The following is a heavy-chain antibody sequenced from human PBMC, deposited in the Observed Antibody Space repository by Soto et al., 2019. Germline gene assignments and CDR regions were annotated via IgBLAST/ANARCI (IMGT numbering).Heavy chain of an antibody. D-gene: IGHD6-13*01. V-gene: IGHV3-30-3*01. CDR2: VSFDGCNK. CDR3: ARDRTSITTASGGGIDR. CDR1: GFTFSTHA. Sequence: VQLVESGGGVVQPGWSLRLSCAASGFTFSTHAMHWVRQAPGKGLECVAIVSFDGCNKYYADSVKGRFTISRDNSKNTLYLQLSGLTPEDTAFYYCARDRTSITTASGGGIDRWGQGTLVTVSS. J-gene: IGHJ5*02.